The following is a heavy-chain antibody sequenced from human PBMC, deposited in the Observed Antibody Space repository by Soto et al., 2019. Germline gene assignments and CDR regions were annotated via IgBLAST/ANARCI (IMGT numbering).Heavy chain of an antibody. J-gene: IGHJ4*02. V-gene: IGHV3-23*01. Sequence: GGSLRLSCAASGFTFSAYWMTWVRQAPGKGLEWVSVISGSGSSTFYADSVKGRFTISRDNSKNTLYLQMNSLRAEDTAVYYCARRSSGWYFDYWGQGTLVTVSS. CDR3: ARRSSGWYFDY. CDR2: ISGSGSST. CDR1: GFTFSAYW. D-gene: IGHD6-19*01.